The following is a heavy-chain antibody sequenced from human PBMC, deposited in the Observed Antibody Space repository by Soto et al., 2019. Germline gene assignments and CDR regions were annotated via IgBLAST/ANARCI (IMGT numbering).Heavy chain of an antibody. V-gene: IGHV3-30*18. J-gene: IGHJ6*02. Sequence: QVQLEESGGGVVQPGRSLRLSCAASGFNFSNYNMHWVRQAPGKGLEWVALILNDGNNEYYADSVKGRFTISRDNSKNTLYLQMKSLRAEDTAVYYCAKSRDGYSFYFYYGMDVWGQGTTVTVSS. D-gene: IGHD4-4*01. CDR3: AKSRDGYSFYFYYGMDV. CDR1: GFNFSNYN. CDR2: ILNDGNNE.